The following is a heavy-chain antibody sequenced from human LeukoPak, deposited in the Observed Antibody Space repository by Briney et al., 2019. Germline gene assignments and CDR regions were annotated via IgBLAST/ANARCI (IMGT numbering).Heavy chain of an antibody. CDR3: AGGSRRDGYDY. D-gene: IGHD5-24*01. Sequence: GGSLRLSCAASGFTFSSYGMSWVRQAPGKGLEWVSVIYDNGDAYSADSVKGRFTISRHNSKNTLYLQMNSLRPEDTAVYYCAGGSRRDGYDYWGQGTLVTVSS. J-gene: IGHJ4*02. CDR1: GFTFSSYG. V-gene: IGHV3-53*04. CDR2: IYDNGDA.